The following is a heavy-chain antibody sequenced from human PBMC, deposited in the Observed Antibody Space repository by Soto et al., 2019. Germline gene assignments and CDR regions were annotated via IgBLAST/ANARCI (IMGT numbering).Heavy chain of an antibody. Sequence: SVKVSCKASGYTFTSYGISWVRQAPGQGLEWMGWISAYNGNTNYAQKLQGRVTMTTDTSTSTAYMELRSLRSDDTAVYYCARDEAPILTGYYSRFYFDYWGQGTLVTVSS. D-gene: IGHD3-9*01. CDR2: ISAYNGNT. CDR1: GYTFTSYG. J-gene: IGHJ4*02. V-gene: IGHV1-18*04. CDR3: ARDEAPILTGYYSRFYFDY.